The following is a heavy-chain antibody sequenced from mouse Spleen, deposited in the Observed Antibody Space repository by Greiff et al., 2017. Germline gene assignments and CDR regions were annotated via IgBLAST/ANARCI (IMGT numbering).Heavy chain of an antibody. V-gene: IGHV2-6*01. CDR1: GFSLTSYG. CDR3: ASEGVVARYYAMDY. CDR2: IWGGGST. J-gene: IGHJ4*01. Sequence: QVQLQQSGPGLVAPSQSLSITCTVSGFSLTSYGVDWVRQSPGKGLEWLGVIWGGGSTNYNSALKSRLSISKDNSKSQVFLKMNSLQTDDTAMYYCASEGVVARYYAMDYWGQGTSVTVSS. D-gene: IGHD1-1*01.